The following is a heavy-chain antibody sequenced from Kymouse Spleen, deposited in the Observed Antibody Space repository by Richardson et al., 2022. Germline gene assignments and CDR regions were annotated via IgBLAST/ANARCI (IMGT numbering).Heavy chain of an antibody. CDR2: IWYDGSNK. D-gene: IGHD1-26*01. CDR1: GFTFSSYG. CDR3: ARDSYSGSYVYDY. Sequence: QVQLVESGGGVVQPGRSLRLSCAASGFTFSSYGMHWVRQAPGKGLEWVAVIWYDGSNKYYADSVKGRFTISRDNSKNTLYLQMNSLRAEDTAVYYCARDSYSGSYVYDYWGQGTLVTVSS. J-gene: IGHJ4*02. V-gene: IGHV3-33*01.